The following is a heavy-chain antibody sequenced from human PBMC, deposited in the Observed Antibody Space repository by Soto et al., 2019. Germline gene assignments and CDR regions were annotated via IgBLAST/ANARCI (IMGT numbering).Heavy chain of an antibody. CDR1: GFTFSSYA. CDR3: AKAHRWFGEPSRKSESSYYYYGMDV. CDR2: ISGSGGST. V-gene: IGHV3-23*01. J-gene: IGHJ6*02. Sequence: GGSLRLSCAASGFTFSSYAMSWVRQAPGKGLEWVSAISGSGGSTYYADSVKGRFTISRDNSKNTRYLQMNSLRAEDTAVYYCAKAHRWFGEPSRKSESSYYYYGMDVWGQGTTVTVSS. D-gene: IGHD3-10*01.